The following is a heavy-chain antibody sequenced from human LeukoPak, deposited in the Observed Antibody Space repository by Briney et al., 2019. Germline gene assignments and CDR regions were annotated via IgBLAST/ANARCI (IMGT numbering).Heavy chain of an antibody. CDR1: GFTFSSYS. CDR3: AGEIGVVAAPGAFDI. CDR2: ISSSSSYI. D-gene: IGHD2-15*01. Sequence: PGGSLRLSCAASGFTFSSYSMNWVRQAPGKRLEWVSSISSSSSYIYYADSVKGRFTISRDNAKNSLYLQMNSLRAEDTAVYYCAGEIGVVAAPGAFDIWGQGTMVTVSS. V-gene: IGHV3-21*01. J-gene: IGHJ3*02.